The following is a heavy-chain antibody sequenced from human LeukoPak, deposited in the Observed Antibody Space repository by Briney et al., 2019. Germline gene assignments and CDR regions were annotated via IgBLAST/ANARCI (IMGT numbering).Heavy chain of an antibody. CDR3: ARERRWIDSSGYYTYDAFDI. Sequence: GGSLRLSCAAAGFTVSSNYMSWVRQAPGKGLEWVSVIYSGGSTYYADSVKGRFTISRDNSKNTLYLQMNSLRAEDTAVYYCARERRWIDSSGYYTYDAFDIWGQGTMVTVSS. CDR1: GFTVSSNY. J-gene: IGHJ3*02. V-gene: IGHV3-53*01. CDR2: IYSGGST. D-gene: IGHD3-22*01.